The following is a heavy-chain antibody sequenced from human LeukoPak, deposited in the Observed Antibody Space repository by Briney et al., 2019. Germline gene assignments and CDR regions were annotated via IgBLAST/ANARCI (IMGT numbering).Heavy chain of an antibody. CDR3: ARVGGRGSSLKFYYYMDV. V-gene: IGHV3-11*04. Sequence: GGSLRLSCAASGFTFSDYYMSWIRQAPGKGLEWVSYISSSGSTIYYADSVKGRFTISRDNAKNSLYLQMNSLRAEDTAVYYCARVGGRGSSLKFYYYMDVWGKGTTVTVSS. D-gene: IGHD3-16*01. CDR2: ISSSGSTI. J-gene: IGHJ6*03. CDR1: GFTFSDYY.